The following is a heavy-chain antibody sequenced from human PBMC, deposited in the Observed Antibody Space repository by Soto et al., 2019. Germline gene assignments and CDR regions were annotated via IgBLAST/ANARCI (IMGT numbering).Heavy chain of an antibody. CDR2: ISYDGSNK. Sequence: QVQLVESGGGVVQPGRSLRLSCAASGFTFSSYAMHWVRQAPGKGLEWVAVISYDGSNKYYANSVKGRFTISRDNSKNPRYLKMNSLSAEDSAVYYWAREHTSGDCVFDYWGQGTLVTVAS. D-gene: IGHD2-21*02. CDR1: GFTFSSYA. V-gene: IGHV3-30-3*01. J-gene: IGHJ4*02. CDR3: AREHTSGDCVFDY.